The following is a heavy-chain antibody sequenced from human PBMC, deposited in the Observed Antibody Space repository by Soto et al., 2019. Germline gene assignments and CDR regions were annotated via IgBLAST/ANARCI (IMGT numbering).Heavy chain of an antibody. CDR1: GYTFTSDY. J-gene: IGHJ6*02. V-gene: IGHV1-46*01. Sequence: ASVTGSCKTSGYTFTSDYMDWVRQATGQGLEWMGIINPSGGSTSYAQKFQGRVTMTRDTSTSTVYMELSSLRSEDTAVYYCASFHYYGSGYYYYYGMDVWGQGTTVTVSS. CDR3: ASFHYYGSGYYYYYGMDV. D-gene: IGHD3-10*01. CDR2: INPSGGST.